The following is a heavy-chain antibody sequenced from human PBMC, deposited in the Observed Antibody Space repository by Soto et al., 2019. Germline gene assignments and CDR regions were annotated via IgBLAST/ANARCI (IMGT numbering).Heavy chain of an antibody. D-gene: IGHD2-15*01. Sequence: GGSLRLSCAASGFTFSSYDMHWVRQATGKGLEWVSAIGTAGDTYYPGSVKGRFTISRENAKNSLYLQMNSLRAGDTAVYYCARGHAPADPYCSGGSCYPNGDWFDPWGQGTLVTVSS. CDR1: GFTFSSYD. V-gene: IGHV3-13*01. J-gene: IGHJ5*02. CDR2: IGTAGDT. CDR3: ARGHAPADPYCSGGSCYPNGDWFDP.